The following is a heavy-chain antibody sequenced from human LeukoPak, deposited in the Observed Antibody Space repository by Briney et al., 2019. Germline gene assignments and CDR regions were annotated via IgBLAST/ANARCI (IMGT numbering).Heavy chain of an antibody. Sequence: ASVKVSCKASGYTFTSYGISWVRQAPGQGLEWMGWISAYNGNTNYAQKLQGRVTMTTDTSTSTAYMELRSLRSDDTAVYYCARDLGVTTVTGSYYYYGMDVWGQGTTVTVSS. CDR3: ARDLGVTTVTGSYYYYGMDV. J-gene: IGHJ6*02. CDR1: GYTFTSYG. D-gene: IGHD4-11*01. V-gene: IGHV1-18*01. CDR2: ISAYNGNT.